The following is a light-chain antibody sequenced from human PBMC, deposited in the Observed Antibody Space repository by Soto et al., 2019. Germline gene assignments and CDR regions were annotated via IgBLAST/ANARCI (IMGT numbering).Light chain of an antibody. Sequence: DIPMTQAPSSLSASLGDRVTITCQASQGINNYLNWYQQKPGKAPKLRIYDASNLETEVPSRFSGSGAGTHFIFTISSLQPEDIAPYYCQQDENRPLTFGGRNKVEI. V-gene: IGKV1-33*01. CDR2: DAS. J-gene: IGKJ4*01. CDR1: QGINNY. CDR3: QQDENRPLT.